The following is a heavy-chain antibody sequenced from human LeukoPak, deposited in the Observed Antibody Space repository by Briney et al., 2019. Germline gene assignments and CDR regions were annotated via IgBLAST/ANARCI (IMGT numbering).Heavy chain of an antibody. CDR3: AREHGSMVRGVILDY. CDR2: ISDRSSTI. D-gene: IGHD3-10*01. J-gene: IGHJ4*02. Sequence: GGSLRLSCVASGFTFSSYSMNWVRQAPGKGLEWVSYISDRSSTIFYADSVKGRFTISRDNAKNSLYLQMNSLRGEDTAAYYCAREHGSMVRGVILDYWGQGTLVTVSS. CDR1: GFTFSSYS. V-gene: IGHV3-48*01.